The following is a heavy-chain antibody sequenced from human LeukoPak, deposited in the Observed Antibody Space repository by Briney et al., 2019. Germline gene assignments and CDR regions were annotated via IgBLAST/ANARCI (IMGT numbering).Heavy chain of an antibody. J-gene: IGHJ4*02. D-gene: IGHD3-22*01. CDR1: GGSISSGGHS. V-gene: IGHV4-30-2*01. Sequence: PSQTLSLTCAVSGGSISSGGHSWSWIRQPPGKGLEWIGYIYRSGDTYYNPSLKSRVTISVDRSKNQFSLKLSSVTAADTAVYYCARGDFDYDSSGSYDYWGQGTLVTVSS. CDR2: IYRSGDT. CDR3: ARGDFDYDSSGSYDY.